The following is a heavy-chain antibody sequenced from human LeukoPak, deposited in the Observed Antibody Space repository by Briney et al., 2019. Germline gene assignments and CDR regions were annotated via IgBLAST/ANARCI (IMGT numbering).Heavy chain of an antibody. CDR1: GFTFGDYA. J-gene: IGHJ4*02. CDR2: IRSKAYDGTT. Sequence: PGGSLRLSCTTSGFTFGDYAINWVRQAPGKGLEWVGFIRSKAYDGTTEYAASVKGRFTISRDDSKGIAYLQMNSLKTEDTAVYYCTRAEDNFFDYWGQGTLVTVSS. V-gene: IGHV3-49*04. D-gene: IGHD2-15*01. CDR3: TRAEDNFFDY.